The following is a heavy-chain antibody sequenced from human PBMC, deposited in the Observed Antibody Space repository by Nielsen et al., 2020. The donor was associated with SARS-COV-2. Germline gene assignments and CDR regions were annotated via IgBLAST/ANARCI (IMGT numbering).Heavy chain of an antibody. D-gene: IGHD3-10*01. CDR2: ISSSSSYI. V-gene: IGHV3-21*01. Sequence: GGSLRLSCAASGFTFSSYSMNWVRQAPGKGLEWVSSISSSSSYIYYADSVKGRFTISRDNSKNTLYLQMNSLRAEDTAVYYCARESLGRGWFDPWGQGTLVTVSS. J-gene: IGHJ5*02. CDR3: ARESLGRGWFDP. CDR1: GFTFSSYS.